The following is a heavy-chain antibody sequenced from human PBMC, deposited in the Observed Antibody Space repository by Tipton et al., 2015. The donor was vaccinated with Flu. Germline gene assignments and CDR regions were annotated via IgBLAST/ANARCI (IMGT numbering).Heavy chain of an antibody. CDR2: IRSEAYGGTT. CDR3: ARDAQDGDYDRLGVFDY. Sequence: SLRLSCSGSGFPFSNHAVSWVRQAPGKGLEWLGFIRSEAYGGTTEYAASVKGRFTISRNTATNSLDLQMDSLTDGDTAVYYCARDAQDGDYDRLGVFDYWGRGTLVTVSS. CDR1: GFPFSNHA. V-gene: IGHV3-49*04. D-gene: IGHD4-17*01. J-gene: IGHJ4*02.